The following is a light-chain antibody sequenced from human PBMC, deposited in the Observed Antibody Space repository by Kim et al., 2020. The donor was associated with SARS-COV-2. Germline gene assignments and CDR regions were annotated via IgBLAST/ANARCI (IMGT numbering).Light chain of an antibody. V-gene: IGKV3-11*01. CDR3: QQRRNWPLT. CDR1: QSVSSS. J-gene: IGKJ4*01. CDR2: HVS. Sequence: EIVLTQSPATLSLSPGERVTLSCRASQSVSSSLAWYRQKPGQVPRLLIYHVSNRATGIPARFSGSGSGTDFTLTISSLEPEDFAVYYCQQRRNWPLTFGGGTKVDIK.